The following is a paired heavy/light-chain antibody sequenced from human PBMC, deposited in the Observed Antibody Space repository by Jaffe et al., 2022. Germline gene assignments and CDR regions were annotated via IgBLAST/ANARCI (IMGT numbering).Heavy chain of an antibody. D-gene: IGHD3-10*01. J-gene: IGHJ4*02. Sequence: QVQLVESGGGLVKPGGSLRLSCAASGFTFSDYYMSWIRQAPGKGLEWVSYISSSGSTIYYADSVKGRFTISRDNAKNSLYLQMNSLRAEDTAVYYCARGYYGSGSYYNAFDYWGQGTLVTVSS. CDR1: GFTFSDYY. CDR3: ARGYYGSGSYYNAFDY. CDR2: ISSSGSTI. V-gene: IGHV3-11*01.
Light chain of an antibody. V-gene: IGLV3-25*03. CDR3: QSADSSGTSWV. J-gene: IGLJ3*02. CDR1: ALPKQY. CDR2: KDS. Sequence: SYELTQPPSVSVSPGQTARITCSGDALPKQYAYWYQQKPGQAPVLVIYKDSERPSGIPERFSGSSSGTTVTLTISGVQAEDEADYYCQSADSSGTSWVFGGGTKLTVL.